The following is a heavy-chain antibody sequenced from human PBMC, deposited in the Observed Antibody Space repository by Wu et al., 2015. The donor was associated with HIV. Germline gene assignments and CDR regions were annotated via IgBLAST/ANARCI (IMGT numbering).Heavy chain of an antibody. CDR1: GGTFSGYA. V-gene: IGHV1-69*05. CDR2: INPSTGAT. CDR3: ARDRAAAGYYYYYGMDS. D-gene: IGHD6-13*01. Sequence: QVQLVQSGTEVKKPGSSVKVSCKASGGTFSGYAVSWVRQAPGQGLEWMGWINPSTGATTYREKFQGRVTMTTDTSTSTAYMELRSLRSDDTAVYYCARDRAAAGYYYYYGMDSGAKGPRSPSP. J-gene: IGHJ6*02.